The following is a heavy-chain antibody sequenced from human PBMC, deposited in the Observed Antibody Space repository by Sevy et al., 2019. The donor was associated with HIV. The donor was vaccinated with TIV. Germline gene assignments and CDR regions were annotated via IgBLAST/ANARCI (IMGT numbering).Heavy chain of an antibody. D-gene: IGHD2-2*01. CDR3: AKVRYCSSASCHSSAADRAFYYSYYGVDV. CDR2: IWYDGSNK. J-gene: IGHJ6*02. V-gene: IGHV3-30*02. CDR1: GFIFSNYA. Sequence: EGSLRLSCAASGFIFSNYAMHWVLQAPGQELEWLAFIWYDGSNKHYADSVKGRFTISRDNSKNTLYLQMNSLRTEDTAVYYCAKVRYCSSASCHSSAADRAFYYSYYGVDVWGQGTTVTVSS.